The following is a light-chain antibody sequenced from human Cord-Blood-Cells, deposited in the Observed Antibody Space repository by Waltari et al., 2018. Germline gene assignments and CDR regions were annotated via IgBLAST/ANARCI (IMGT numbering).Light chain of an antibody. CDR1: QSVSSSY. CDR2: GAS. J-gene: IGKJ2*01. CDR3: QQYGSFYT. V-gene: IGKV3-20*01. Sequence: DIVLTQSPGTLSLSPGESATLSCRASQSVSSSYLAWYQQKPGQAPRLLIYGASSRATGIPDRCSGSGSETAFTLTISRLEPEDFAVYYCQQYGSFYTFGQGTKLEIK.